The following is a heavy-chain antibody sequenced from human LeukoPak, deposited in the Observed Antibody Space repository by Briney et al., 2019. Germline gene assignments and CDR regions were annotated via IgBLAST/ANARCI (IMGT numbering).Heavy chain of an antibody. CDR2: ISGSGGST. Sequence: GGSLRLSCAASGFTFSSYAMSWVRQAPGKGLEWVSAISGSGGSTYYADSVKGRFTISRDNSKNTLYLQMNSLRAEDTAVYYCAKAREVLAYYYDGSGYYLDYWGQGTLVAVSS. V-gene: IGHV3-23*01. CDR3: AKAREVLAYYYDGSGYYLDY. D-gene: IGHD3-22*01. J-gene: IGHJ4*02. CDR1: GFTFSSYA.